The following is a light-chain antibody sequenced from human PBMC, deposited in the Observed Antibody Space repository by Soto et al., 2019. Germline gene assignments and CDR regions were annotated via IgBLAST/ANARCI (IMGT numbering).Light chain of an antibody. J-gene: IGKJ2*02. CDR1: QDISNS. CDR3: QQYDNLPRT. CDR2: DAS. V-gene: IGKV1-33*01. Sequence: DIPMTQSPFSLSASVGDRVTITCQASQDISNSLNWYQQRPGKAPKLLVHDASKLETGVPSRFSGGGSGTDFTFTISSLQPEDFVTYYCQQYDNLPRTFGQGTRLEMK.